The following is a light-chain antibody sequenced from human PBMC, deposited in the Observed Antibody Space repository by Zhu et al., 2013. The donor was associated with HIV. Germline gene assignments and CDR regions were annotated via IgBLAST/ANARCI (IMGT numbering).Light chain of an antibody. Sequence: DIQMTQSPSSLSASVGDRVTITCRASQSISSYLNWYQQKPGKAPKLLIHEASTLETGVPSRFSGRGSGTQFALTISSLQPDDFATYYCQQYNGHSTFGQGTKVEIK. CDR3: QQYNGHST. CDR2: EAS. V-gene: IGKV1-5*03. J-gene: IGKJ1*01. CDR1: QSISSY.